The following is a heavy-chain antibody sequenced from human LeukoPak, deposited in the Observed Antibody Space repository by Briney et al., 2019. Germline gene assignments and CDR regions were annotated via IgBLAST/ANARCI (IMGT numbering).Heavy chain of an antibody. CDR2: ISGSGGST. CDR1: GFTFSSYW. J-gene: IGHJ4*02. Sequence: GGSLRLSCAASGFTFSSYWMHWVRQAPGKGLEWVSAISGSGGSTYYADSVKGRFTISRDNSKNTLYLQMNSLRAEDTAVYYCAKNSGSYLSYFDYWGQGTLVTVSS. CDR3: AKNSGSYLSYFDY. V-gene: IGHV3-23*01. D-gene: IGHD1-26*01.